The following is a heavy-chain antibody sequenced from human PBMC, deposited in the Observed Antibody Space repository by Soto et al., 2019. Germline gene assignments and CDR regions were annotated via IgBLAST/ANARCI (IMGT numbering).Heavy chain of an antibody. J-gene: IGHJ6*02. D-gene: IGHD3-10*01. V-gene: IGHV3-21*01. CDR3: AIDRGYDAHDYYYNAMDV. Sequence: EVQLVESGGGLVKPGGSLRLSCISSGFTFRTYTMNWVRQAPGKGLEWVSGIRGFSPYTFYAESVRGRITISRDNAKNSLFLQMDSMRAEDTAVYYCAIDRGYDAHDYYYNAMDVWGQGTTVTVSS. CDR1: GFTFRTYT. CDR2: IRGFSPYT.